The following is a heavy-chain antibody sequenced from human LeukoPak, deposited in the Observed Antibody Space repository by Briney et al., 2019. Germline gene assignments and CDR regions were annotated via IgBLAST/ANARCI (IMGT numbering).Heavy chain of an antibody. V-gene: IGHV4-59*01. CDR1: GGSISTYY. D-gene: IGHD3-10*01. CDR2: IYYSGST. CDR3: ARDGLWFGASFCYGMHV. J-gene: IGHJ6*04. Sequence: SETLCLTCSVSGGSISTYYWSRIRQPPGKGLEWIGYIYYSGSTNYNPSLKSRVTISVDTSKNQFSLKLSSVTAADTAVYYCARDGLWFGASFCYGMHVWGKGTTVTVSS.